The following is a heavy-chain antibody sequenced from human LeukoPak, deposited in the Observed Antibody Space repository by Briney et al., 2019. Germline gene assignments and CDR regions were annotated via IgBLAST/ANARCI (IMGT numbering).Heavy chain of an antibody. Sequence: SETLSLTCTVSGGSISSYYWSWIRQPPGKGLEWIGYICYSGSTNYNPSLKSRVTISVDTSKNQFSLKLSSVTAADTAVYYCAREDGYNYIGNAFDIWGQGTMVTVSS. D-gene: IGHD5-24*01. J-gene: IGHJ3*02. V-gene: IGHV4-59*01. CDR1: GGSISSYY. CDR2: ICYSGST. CDR3: AREDGYNYIGNAFDI.